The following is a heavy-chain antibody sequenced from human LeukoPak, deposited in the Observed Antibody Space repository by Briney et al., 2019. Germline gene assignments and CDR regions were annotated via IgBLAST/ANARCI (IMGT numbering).Heavy chain of an antibody. CDR2: IYYSGST. CDR1: GGSISNYY. V-gene: IGHV4-59*08. Sequence: SETLSLTRTVSGGSISNYYWNWIRQPPGKGLEFIGYIYYSGSTTYNPSLKSRVTISVDTSKNQFSLKLISVTAADTAVYYCARRGYSSGWYYFDYWGQGTLVTVSS. D-gene: IGHD6-19*01. J-gene: IGHJ4*02. CDR3: ARRGYSSGWYYFDY.